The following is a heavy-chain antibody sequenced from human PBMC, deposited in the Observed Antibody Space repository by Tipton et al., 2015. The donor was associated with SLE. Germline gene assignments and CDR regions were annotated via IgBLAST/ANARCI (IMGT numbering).Heavy chain of an antibody. CDR1: GYTFTGYY. D-gene: IGHD3-3*01. V-gene: IGHV1-2*02. CDR2: ISPNSGGT. J-gene: IGHJ6*04. Sequence: QLVQSGAEVKKPGASVKVSCKASGYTFTGYYIHWVRQAPGQGLEWMGWISPNSGGTNYAQNFQGRVTMTSDTSVSTAYMELSRLTADDTALYYCASGYDFWSGMDVWGKGTTVTVSS. CDR3: ASGYDFWSGMDV.